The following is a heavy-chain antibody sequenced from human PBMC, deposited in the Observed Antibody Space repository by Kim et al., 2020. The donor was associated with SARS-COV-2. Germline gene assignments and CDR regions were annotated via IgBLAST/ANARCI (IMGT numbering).Heavy chain of an antibody. Sequence: GGSLRLSCAVSGFTFSNYAMSWVRQAPGKGLEWVSSISGSGGSTYYADSVKGRFTISRDNPKSTLYLQMSSLRAEDTAFYYCTKGNGDSSGYYYAYYYYYMDVWGTGTTVTVFS. CDR1: GFTFSNYA. CDR2: ISGSGGST. V-gene: IGHV3-23*01. J-gene: IGHJ6*03. D-gene: IGHD3-22*01. CDR3: TKGNGDSSGYYYAYYYYYMDV.